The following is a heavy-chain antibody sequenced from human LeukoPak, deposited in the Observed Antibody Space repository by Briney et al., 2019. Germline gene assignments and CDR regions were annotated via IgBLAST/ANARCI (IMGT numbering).Heavy chain of an antibody. V-gene: IGHV3-30*02. J-gene: IGHJ4*02. CDR2: FRYDGSNI. Sequence: GSLRLSCTASGFTFSSYWMTWVRQAPGKGLEWVALFRYDGSNIHYADSVKGRFTISRDNSKNMLYLQMNSLRVDDTAVYYCAEDFDYGFHYWGQGTLVTVSS. CDR1: GFTFSSYW. CDR3: AEDFDYGFHY. D-gene: IGHD3-10*01.